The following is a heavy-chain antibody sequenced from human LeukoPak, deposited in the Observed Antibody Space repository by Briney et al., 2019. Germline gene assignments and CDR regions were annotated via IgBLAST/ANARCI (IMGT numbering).Heavy chain of an antibody. Sequence: SETLSLTCTASGASISTSSYYWGWIRQPPGKGLEWIGSFYYTGSGSTYYNPSLKSRVTISVDTPRSQFSVKLSSVTAADTAVYYCARLSFQSSSSSWGQGTLVTVSS. D-gene: IGHD6-6*01. CDR1: GASISTSSYY. J-gene: IGHJ4*02. CDR2: FYYTGSGST. CDR3: ARLSFQSSSSS. V-gene: IGHV4-39*01.